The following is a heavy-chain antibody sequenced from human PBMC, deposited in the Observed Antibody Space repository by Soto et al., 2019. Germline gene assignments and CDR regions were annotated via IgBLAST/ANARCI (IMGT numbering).Heavy chain of an antibody. CDR1: GASLDRSNYY. V-gene: IGHV4-39*01. CDR3: ARHFVAVVIKGWGY. CDR2: TYYNGNA. J-gene: IGHJ4*02. Sequence: SETLSLTCNVSGASLDRSNYYWDWIRQSPGKGLEWIGTTYYNGNAYYNPSLRSRVTMSVDTSKNQFSLKLMSVTAADTAVYYCARHFVAVVIKGWGYWGKGTLVTVS. D-gene: IGHD3-22*01.